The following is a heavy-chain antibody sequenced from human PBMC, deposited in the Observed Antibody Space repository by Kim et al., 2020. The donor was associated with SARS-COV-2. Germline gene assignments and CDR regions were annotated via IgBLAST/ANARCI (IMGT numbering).Heavy chain of an antibody. D-gene: IGHD2-21*02. CDR3: ARVKDLTLDI. Sequence: NYAQKFQGRVIMTTETSTNTAYMELRSLRSDDTALYYCARVKDLTLDIWGQGAMVTVSS. J-gene: IGHJ3*02. V-gene: IGHV1-18*01.